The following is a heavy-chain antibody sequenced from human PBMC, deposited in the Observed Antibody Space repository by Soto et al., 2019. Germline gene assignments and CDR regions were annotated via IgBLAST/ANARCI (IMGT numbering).Heavy chain of an antibody. CDR3: ARVKTYYYDSSGYYRPGYFDY. D-gene: IGHD3-22*01. J-gene: IGHJ4*02. CDR1: GFTFSSYW. CDR2: IKQDGSEK. V-gene: IGHV3-7*05. Sequence: GGSLRLSCAASGFTFSSYWMSWVRQAPGKGLEWVANIKQDGSEKYYVDSVEGRFTISRDNAKNSLYLQMNSLRAEDTAVYYCARVKTYYYDSSGYYRPGYFDYWGQGTLVTVSS.